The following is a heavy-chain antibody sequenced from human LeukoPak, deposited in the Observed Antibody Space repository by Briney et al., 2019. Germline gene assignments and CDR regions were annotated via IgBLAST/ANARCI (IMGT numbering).Heavy chain of an antibody. D-gene: IGHD3-10*01. CDR3: AKDLTMVRGVIPTHAPVDY. CDR2: ISGSGGST. CDR1: GFAFSSYA. J-gene: IGHJ4*02. Sequence: AGGSLRLSCAASGFAFSSYAMSWVRQAPGKGLEWVSAISGSGGSTYYADSVKGRFTISRDNSKNTLYLQMNSLRAEDTAVYYCAKDLTMVRGVIPTHAPVDYWGQGTLVTVSS. V-gene: IGHV3-23*01.